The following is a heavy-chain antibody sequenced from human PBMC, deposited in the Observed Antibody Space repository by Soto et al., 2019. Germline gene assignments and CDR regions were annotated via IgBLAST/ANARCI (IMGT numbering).Heavy chain of an antibody. CDR3: ARIYGSGVVDF. CDR2: VYSSGQT. Sequence: VQLVESGGGLIQAGGSRRLSCRVSGFSVSTNYMAWVRQVAGKGLEWASVVYSSGQTYYPDSVLGRFTISRDNSKNTVYLQMSSLRVDDTGVYSCARIYGSGVVDFWGQGSLITVSS. D-gene: IGHD3-10*01. J-gene: IGHJ4*02. V-gene: IGHV3-53*01. CDR1: GFSVSTNY.